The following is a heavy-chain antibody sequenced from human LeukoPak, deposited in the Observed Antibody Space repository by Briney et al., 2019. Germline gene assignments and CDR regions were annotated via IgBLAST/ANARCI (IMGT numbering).Heavy chain of an antibody. V-gene: IGHV3-30*04. CDR3: AREDGDYVRDVAFDI. CDR2: ISYDGSNK. D-gene: IGHD4-17*01. CDR1: GLTFSSYA. J-gene: IGHJ3*02. Sequence: GGSLRLSCAASGLTFSSYAMHWVRQAPGKGLEWVAVISYDGSNKYYADSVKGRFTISRDNSKNTLYLQMNSLRAEDTAVYYCAREDGDYVRDVAFDIWGQGTMVTVSS.